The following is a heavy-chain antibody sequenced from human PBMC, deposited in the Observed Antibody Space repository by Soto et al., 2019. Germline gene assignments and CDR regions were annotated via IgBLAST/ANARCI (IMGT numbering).Heavy chain of an antibody. CDR2: IYYSGST. V-gene: IGHV4-39*01. D-gene: IGHD6-13*01. CDR3: ARRDSSSWYAYYYYGMDV. J-gene: IGHJ6*02. CDR1: GGSISSSSYY. Sequence: SETLSLTCTVSGGSISSSSYYWGWIRQPPGKGLEWIGSIYYSGSTYYNPSLKSRVTISVDTSKNQFSLKLSSVTAADTAVYYCARRDSSSWYAYYYYGMDVWGQGTTVTVSS.